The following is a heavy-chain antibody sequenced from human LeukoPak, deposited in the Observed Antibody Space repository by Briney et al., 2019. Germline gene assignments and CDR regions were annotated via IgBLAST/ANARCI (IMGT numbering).Heavy chain of an antibody. CDR1: GFIFSSYW. D-gene: IGHD3-22*01. J-gene: IGHJ4*02. CDR3: AKDTGDRDSSGYVSVEAYYFDY. V-gene: IGHV3-74*01. Sequence: GGSLRLSCAASGFIFSSYWMHWVRQAPGKGLVWVSRINSDGSSTSYADSVKGRFTISRDNAKNSLYLQMNSLRAEDTALYYCAKDTGDRDSSGYVSVEAYYFDYWGQGTLVTVSS. CDR2: INSDGSST.